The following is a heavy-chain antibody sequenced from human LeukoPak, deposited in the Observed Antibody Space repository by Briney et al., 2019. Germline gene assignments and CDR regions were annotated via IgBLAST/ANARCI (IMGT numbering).Heavy chain of an antibody. V-gene: IGHV1-3*01. Sequence: ASVRVSCKASGYTFTSYGISWVRQAPGQRLEWMGWINAGNGNTKYSQKFQGRVTITRGTSASTAYMELSSLRSEDTAVYYCAREGLSVAFDIWGQGTMVTVSS. CDR1: GYTFTSYG. J-gene: IGHJ3*02. CDR3: AREGLSVAFDI. CDR2: INAGNGNT.